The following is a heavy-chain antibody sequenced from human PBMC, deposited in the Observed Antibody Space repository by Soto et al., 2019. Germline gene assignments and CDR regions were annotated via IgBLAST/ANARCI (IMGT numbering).Heavy chain of an antibody. CDR3: ARGTRCLEWLFGARYGMDV. CDR1: GGSFSGYY. Sequence: PSETLSLTCAVYGGSFSGYYWSWIRQPPGKGLEWIGEINHSGSTNYNPSLKSRVTISVDTSKNQFSLKLSSVTAADTAVYYCARGTRCLEWLFGARYGMDVWGQGTTVTVSS. D-gene: IGHD3-3*01. V-gene: IGHV4-34*01. CDR2: INHSGST. J-gene: IGHJ6*02.